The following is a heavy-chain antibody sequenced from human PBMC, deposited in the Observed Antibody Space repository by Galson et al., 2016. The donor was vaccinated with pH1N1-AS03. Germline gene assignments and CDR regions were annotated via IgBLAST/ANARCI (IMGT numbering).Heavy chain of an antibody. CDR2: MSYDGSTK. CDR3: AKDLHFYDSYYLDY. Sequence: SXRLSCAASGXTFNRHAMHWVRQAPGKGLEWVAIMSYDGSTKYYTDSVRDRFTISRDNSKKTLYLHMSSLRAEETAVYYCAKDLHFYDSYYLDYWGRGTLVIVSS. J-gene: IGHJ4*02. V-gene: IGHV3-30*18. CDR1: GXTFNRHA. D-gene: IGHD2/OR15-2a*01.